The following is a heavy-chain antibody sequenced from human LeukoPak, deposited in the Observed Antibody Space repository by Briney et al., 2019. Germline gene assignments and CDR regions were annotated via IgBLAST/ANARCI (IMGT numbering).Heavy chain of an antibody. J-gene: IGHJ4*02. D-gene: IGHD4-17*01. V-gene: IGHV3-7*01. CDR1: GFRFNDYA. Sequence: PGGSLRLSCVASGFRFNDYAMNWFRQAPGKGLEWVAMIKEDGSQKNYVDSVKGRFTISRDNAKNSLYLQMNSLRAEDTAVYYCARDPGYGALDYWGQGTLVTVSS. CDR3: ARDPGYGALDY. CDR2: IKEDGSQK.